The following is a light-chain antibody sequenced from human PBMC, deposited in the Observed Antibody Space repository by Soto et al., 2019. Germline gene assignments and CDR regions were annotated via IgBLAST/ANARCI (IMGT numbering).Light chain of an antibody. CDR3: CSYAGSSTYV. V-gene: IGLV2-23*02. CDR2: EVS. CDR1: SSVVVSYNL. Sequence: QSALTQPASVSGSPGQSITISCTGTSSVVVSYNLVSWYQQHPGKAPKLMIYEVSKRPSGVSNRFSGSKSGNTASLTISGLPAEDEADYYCCSYAGSSTYVFGTGTKVTVL. J-gene: IGLJ1*01.